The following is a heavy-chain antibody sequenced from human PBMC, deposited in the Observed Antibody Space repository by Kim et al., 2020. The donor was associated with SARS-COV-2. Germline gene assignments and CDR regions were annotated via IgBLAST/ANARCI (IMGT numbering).Heavy chain of an antibody. J-gene: IGHJ4*02. V-gene: IGHV3-43*01. Sequence: GSTYYADSVKGRFTISRDNSKNSLYLQMNSLRTEDTALYYCAKDMEGDDYWGQGTLVTISS. D-gene: IGHD1-26*01. CDR2: GST. CDR3: AKDMEGDDY.